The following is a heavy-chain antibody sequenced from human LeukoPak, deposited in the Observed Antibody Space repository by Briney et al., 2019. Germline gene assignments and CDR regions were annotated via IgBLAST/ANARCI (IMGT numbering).Heavy chain of an antibody. Sequence: PSETLSLTCTVSGGSISSYYWSWIRQPPGRGLEWIGYIYYSGSTNYNPSLKSRVTISVDTSKNQFSLKLSSVTAADTAVYHCARDLEQRGDGWFDPWGQGTLVTVSS. V-gene: IGHV4-59*01. J-gene: IGHJ5*02. CDR2: IYYSGST. CDR1: GGSISSYY. CDR3: ARDLEQRGDGWFDP. D-gene: IGHD6-25*01.